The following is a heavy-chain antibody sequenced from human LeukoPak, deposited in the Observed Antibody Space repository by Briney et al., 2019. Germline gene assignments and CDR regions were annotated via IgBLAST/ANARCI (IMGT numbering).Heavy chain of an antibody. CDR3: ARGPGEFHYYYMDV. V-gene: IGHV1-69*05. Sequence: VASVKVSCKASGGTFSSYAISWVRQAPGQGLEWMGGIIPIFGTANYAQKFQGRVTIITDESTSTAYMELSSLRSEDTAVYYCARGPGEFHYYYMDVWGKGTTVTVSS. CDR1: GGTFSSYA. D-gene: IGHD3-10*01. CDR2: IIPIFGTA. J-gene: IGHJ6*03.